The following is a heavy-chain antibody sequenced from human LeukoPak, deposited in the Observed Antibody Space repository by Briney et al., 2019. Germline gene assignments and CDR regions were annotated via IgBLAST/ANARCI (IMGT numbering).Heavy chain of an antibody. J-gene: IGHJ6*03. CDR2: ISSSGSTI. Sequence: GGSLRLSCAASGFTFSDYYMSWIRQAPGKGLEWVSYISSSGSTIYYADSVKGRFTISRDNAKNSLYLQMNSLRAEDTAVYYCARDATPRGDFWSGPLVSYYYYYMDVWGKGTTVTVSS. CDR3: ARDATPRGDFWSGPLVSYYYYYMDV. D-gene: IGHD3-3*01. V-gene: IGHV3-11*01. CDR1: GFTFSDYY.